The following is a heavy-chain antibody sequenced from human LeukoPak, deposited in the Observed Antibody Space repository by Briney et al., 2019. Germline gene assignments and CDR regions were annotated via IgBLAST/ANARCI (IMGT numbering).Heavy chain of an antibody. Sequence: PGGSLRLSCAASGFTVSSNYMSWVRQAPGKGLEWVSVIYSGGSTYYADSVKGRFTISRDNAKNSLYLQMSNLRAEDTALYYCARQQTSAATGGFDFWGQGTLVTVSS. D-gene: IGHD6-25*01. CDR2: IYSGGST. V-gene: IGHV3-66*04. CDR3: ARQQTSAATGGFDF. J-gene: IGHJ4*02. CDR1: GFTVSSNY.